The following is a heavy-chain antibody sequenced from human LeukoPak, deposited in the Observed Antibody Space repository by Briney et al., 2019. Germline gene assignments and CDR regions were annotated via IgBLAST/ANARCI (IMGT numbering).Heavy chain of an antibody. CDR1: GFTVSDNY. CDR2: IYNGGST. J-gene: IGHJ4*02. Sequence: GGSLRLSCAASGFTVSDNYMSWVRQAPGKGLEWVSIIYNGGSTYYADSVKGRFTISRDNSKNTLYLQMNSLRAEDTAVYYCVTRPPNFYGSGRADYWGQGTLVTVSS. D-gene: IGHD3-10*01. V-gene: IGHV3-66*01. CDR3: VTRPPNFYGSGRADY.